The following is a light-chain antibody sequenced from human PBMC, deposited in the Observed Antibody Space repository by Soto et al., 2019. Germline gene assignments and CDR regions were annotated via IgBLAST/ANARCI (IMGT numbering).Light chain of an antibody. Sequence: DIVLTQSPGTLSLSPGQRATLSCRASQIVSSSYLAWYQQKPGQPPRLLIYGASMRATGIPDRFGGSGSGTDFPLTISRVEPEDFAVYYCQQYGSSPFTFGPGTKVDI. J-gene: IGKJ3*01. CDR1: QIVSSSY. V-gene: IGKV3-20*01. CDR3: QQYGSSPFT. CDR2: GAS.